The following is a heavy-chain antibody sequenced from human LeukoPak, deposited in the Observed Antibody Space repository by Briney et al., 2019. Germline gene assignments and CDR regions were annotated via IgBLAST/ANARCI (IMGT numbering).Heavy chain of an antibody. J-gene: IGHJ4*02. CDR2: VYSSGST. D-gene: IGHD1-26*01. Sequence: SETLSLTCSVSGDSISSARNYWGWIRQSPGKGLEWLASVYSSGSTHSNPSLKSRVTISVDTSKNQFSLKLSSVTAADTAVYYCARQKNSGSYLGYFDYWGQGTLVTVSS. CDR3: ARQKNSGSYLGYFDY. V-gene: IGHV4-39*01. CDR1: GDSISSARNY.